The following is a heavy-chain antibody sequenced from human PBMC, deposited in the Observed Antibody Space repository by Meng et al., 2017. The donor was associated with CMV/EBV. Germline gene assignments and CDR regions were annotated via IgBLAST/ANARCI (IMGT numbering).Heavy chain of an antibody. D-gene: IGHD2-15*01. Sequence: VQLQDSCPGLVKPSETLSLPFTFSGGSISSYYWSWIRQPSGKGLEWIGRIYTSGSTNYNPSLKSRVTMSVDTSKHQFSLKLSAVTAADTAVYYCARSMVVAGDWFDPWGQGTLVTVSS. CDR2: IYTSGST. V-gene: IGHV4-4*07. J-gene: IGHJ5*02. CDR3: ARSMVVAGDWFDP. CDR1: GGSISSYY.